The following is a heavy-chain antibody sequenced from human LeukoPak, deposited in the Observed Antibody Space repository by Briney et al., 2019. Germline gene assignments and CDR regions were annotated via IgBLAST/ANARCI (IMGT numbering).Heavy chain of an antibody. J-gene: IGHJ6*03. D-gene: IGHD3-16*01. CDR1: GFPFTSYA. CDR3: AKLGGHPLHNYYVGV. V-gene: IGHV3-23*01. CDR2: IGGTGGNT. Sequence: GGSLRLSCAASGFPFTSYAMSWVRQAPGKGLEWVSSIGGTGGNTNYADSVKGRFTISRDNSKNTLYLQMNSLRAEDTAVYYCAKLGGHPLHNYYVGVWGKGTTVAVSS.